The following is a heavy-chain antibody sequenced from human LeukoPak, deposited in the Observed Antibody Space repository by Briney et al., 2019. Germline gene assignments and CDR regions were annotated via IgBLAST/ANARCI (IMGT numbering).Heavy chain of an antibody. CDR2: INHSGST. Sequence: SETLSLTCAVYGGSFSGNYWSWIRQPPGKGLEWIGEINHSGSTNYNPSLKSRVTISVDTSKNQFSLKLSSVTAADTAVYYCARGHYGDCGADFDYWGQGTLVTVSS. V-gene: IGHV4-34*01. CDR3: ARGHYGDCGADFDY. J-gene: IGHJ4*02. D-gene: IGHD4-17*01. CDR1: GGSFSGNY.